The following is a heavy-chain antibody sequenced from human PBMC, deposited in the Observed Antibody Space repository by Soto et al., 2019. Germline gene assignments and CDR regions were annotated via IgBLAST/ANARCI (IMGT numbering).Heavy chain of an antibody. D-gene: IGHD3-16*01. CDR1: GGSIRSSHW. V-gene: IGHV4-4*02. J-gene: IGHJ5*02. CDR2: IYHSGST. CDR3: ARDKATVGGYNLYDP. Sequence: QVQLLESGPGLVKPSETLSLICTVSGGSIRSSHWWSWVRQPPGKGLERIGEIYHSGSTNLDPSLKRRVTLSVDKSKNQFSLKLTSVPAADTAVYYCARDKATVGGYNLYDPWGQGILVTVSS.